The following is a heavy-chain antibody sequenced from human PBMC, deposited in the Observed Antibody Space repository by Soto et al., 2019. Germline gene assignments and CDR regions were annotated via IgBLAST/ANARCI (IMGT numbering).Heavy chain of an antibody. Sequence: QVQLQESGPGLVKPSETLSLTCTVSGGSISSYYWSWIRQPPGKGLEWIGYIYYSGSTNYNPSLKSRVTISVDTSKNQFSLKLSSVTAADTAVYYCARDISSKWLLLGGMDVWGQGTTVTVSS. CDR1: GGSISSYY. D-gene: IGHD3-3*01. CDR2: IYYSGST. CDR3: ARDISSKWLLLGGMDV. V-gene: IGHV4-59*01. J-gene: IGHJ6*02.